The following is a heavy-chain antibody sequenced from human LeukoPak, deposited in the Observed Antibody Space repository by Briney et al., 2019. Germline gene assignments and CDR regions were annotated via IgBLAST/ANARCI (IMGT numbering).Heavy chain of an antibody. Sequence: GGSLRLSCAASGFTFSSHSMNWVRQAPGKGLEWVSSISSSSSYIYYADSVKGRFTISRDNAKNSLYLQMNSLRAEDTAVYYCARICGGDCYDAFDIWGQGTMVTVSS. CDR1: GFTFSSHS. CDR2: ISSSSSYI. J-gene: IGHJ3*02. V-gene: IGHV3-21*01. D-gene: IGHD2-21*02. CDR3: ARICGGDCYDAFDI.